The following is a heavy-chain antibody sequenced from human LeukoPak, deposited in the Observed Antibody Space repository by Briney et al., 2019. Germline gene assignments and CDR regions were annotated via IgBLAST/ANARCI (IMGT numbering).Heavy chain of an antibody. J-gene: IGHJ4*02. V-gene: IGHV3-30*03. CDR1: GFTFSSYG. D-gene: IGHD2-21*02. CDR3: ARAPRMGDLDY. Sequence: PGRSLRLSCAASGFTFSSYGMHWVRQAPGKGLEWVAVISYDGSNKYYADSVKGRFTISRDNSKNTLYLQMNSLRAEDTAVYYCARAPRMGDLDYWGQGTLVTVSS. CDR2: ISYDGSNK.